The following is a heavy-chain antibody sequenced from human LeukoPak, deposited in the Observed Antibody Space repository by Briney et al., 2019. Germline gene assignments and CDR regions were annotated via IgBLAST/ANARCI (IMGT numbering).Heavy chain of an antibody. CDR1: GGSISNFY. V-gene: IGHV4-59*08. Sequence: PSETLSLTCSVSGGSISNFYWIWIRQSPGKGLEWIGYIHYSGTTNYNPSLRSRVTMSVDTPKNQFSLKLNSVTAADTAVYYCARRGFRGIIDYWGQGNLVTVSS. CDR2: IHYSGTT. D-gene: IGHD3-10*01. J-gene: IGHJ4*02. CDR3: ARRGFRGIIDY.